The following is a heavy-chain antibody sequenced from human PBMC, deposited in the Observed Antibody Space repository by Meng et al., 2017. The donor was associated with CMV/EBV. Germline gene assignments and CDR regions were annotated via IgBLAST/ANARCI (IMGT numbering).Heavy chain of an antibody. CDR2: LNHSGRT. D-gene: IGHD5-24*01. Sequence: CAVYCGSFSGYYWRWLRQPPGKGLEWIGELNHSGRTNYHPSLKSRVTISVDTSKNQFSLKLSSVTAADTAVYYCARGQRWLQPIDYWGQGTLVTVSS. V-gene: IGHV4-34*01. CDR1: CGSFSGYY. CDR3: ARGQRWLQPIDY. J-gene: IGHJ4*02.